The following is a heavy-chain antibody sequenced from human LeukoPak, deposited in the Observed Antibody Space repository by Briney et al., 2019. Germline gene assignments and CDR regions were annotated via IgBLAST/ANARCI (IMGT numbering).Heavy chain of an antibody. Sequence: PGGSLRLSCAASGFTFSSYAMHWVRQAPGKGLEWVAVISYDGSNKYYADSVKGRFTISRDNSKNTLYLQMNSLRAEDTAVYYCARDEDIVVVVAARFDYWGQGTLVTASS. CDR2: ISYDGSNK. CDR1: GFTFSSYA. J-gene: IGHJ4*02. V-gene: IGHV3-30*04. CDR3: ARDEDIVVVVAARFDY. D-gene: IGHD2-15*01.